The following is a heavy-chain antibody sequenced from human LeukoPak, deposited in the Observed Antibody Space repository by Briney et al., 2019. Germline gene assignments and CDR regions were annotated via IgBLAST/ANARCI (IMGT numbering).Heavy chain of an antibody. Sequence: SETLSLTCTVSGGSISSYYWSWIRQPPGKGLEWIGYIYYSGSTNYNPSLKSRVTISVDTSKNQFSLKLSSVTAADTAVYYCARAYYGSGPYGMDVWGQGTTVTVSS. CDR3: ARAYYGSGPYGMDV. D-gene: IGHD3-10*01. V-gene: IGHV4-59*01. J-gene: IGHJ6*02. CDR2: IYYSGST. CDR1: GGSISSYY.